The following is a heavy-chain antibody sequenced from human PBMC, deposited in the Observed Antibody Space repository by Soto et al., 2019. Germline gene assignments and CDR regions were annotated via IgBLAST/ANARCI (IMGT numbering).Heavy chain of an antibody. V-gene: IGHV4-34*01. CDR2: INHSGST. J-gene: IGHJ4*02. CDR1: GGSFSGYY. D-gene: IGHD1-7*01. Sequence: PSETLSLTCAVYGGSFSGYYWSWIRQPPGKGLEWIGEINHSGSTNYNPSLKSRVTISVDTSKNQFSLKLSSVTAADTAVYYCARYRNWNYGLFDYWGQGTLVTVSS. CDR3: ARYRNWNYGLFDY.